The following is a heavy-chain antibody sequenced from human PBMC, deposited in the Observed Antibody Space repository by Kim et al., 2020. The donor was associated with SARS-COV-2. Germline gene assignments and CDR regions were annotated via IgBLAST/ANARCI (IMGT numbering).Heavy chain of an antibody. CDR3: ARDLPIRDSSGWYDY. Sequence: GGSLRLSCAASGFTFSSYWMSWVRQAPGKGLEWVANIKQDGSEKYYVDSVKGRFTISRDNAKNSLYLQMNSLRAEDTAVYYCARDLPIRDSSGWYDYWGQGTLVTVSS. CDR1: GFTFSSYW. D-gene: IGHD6-19*01. CDR2: IKQDGSEK. J-gene: IGHJ4*02. V-gene: IGHV3-7*03.